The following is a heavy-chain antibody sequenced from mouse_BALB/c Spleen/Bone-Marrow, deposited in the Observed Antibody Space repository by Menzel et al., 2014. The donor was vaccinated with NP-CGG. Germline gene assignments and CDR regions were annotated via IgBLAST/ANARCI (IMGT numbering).Heavy chain of an antibody. D-gene: IGHD2-14*01. J-gene: IGHJ3*01. V-gene: IGHV14-3*02. Sequence: MQLKQSGAELVKPGASVKLSCTASGFNIKDTYMHWVKQRPEQGLEWTGRIDPANGNTKYDPKFQGKATITADTSSNTAYLQLSSLTSEDTAVYYCARGYDEGFAYWGQGTLVTVSA. CDR3: ARGYDEGFAY. CDR2: IDPANGNT. CDR1: GFNIKDTY.